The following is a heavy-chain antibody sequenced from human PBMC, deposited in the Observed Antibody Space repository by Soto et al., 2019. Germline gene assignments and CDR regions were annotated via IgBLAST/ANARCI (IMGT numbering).Heavy chain of an antibody. D-gene: IGHD3-3*01. V-gene: IGHV5-51*03. CDR3: ARPSTYYDFWSGYYTPHDAFDI. CDR2: IYPADSDT. CDR1: GYSFTSYW. Sequence: EVQLVQSGAEVKKPGESLKISCKGSGYSFTSYWIGWVRQMPGKGLEWMGIIYPADSDTRYSPSFQGQVTISADKSISTAYLQWSSLKASDTAMYYCARPSTYYDFWSGYYTPHDAFDIWGQGTMVTVSS. J-gene: IGHJ3*02.